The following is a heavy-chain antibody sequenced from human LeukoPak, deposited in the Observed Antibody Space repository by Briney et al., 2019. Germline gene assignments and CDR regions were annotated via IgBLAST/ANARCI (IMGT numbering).Heavy chain of an antibody. J-gene: IGHJ6*03. D-gene: IGHD2-21*01. CDR3: AKVYSLPPPYYYYTDV. CDR1: GFIFSSYW. Sequence: GGSLRLSCAGSGFIFSSYWMSWVRQAPGKGLEWVANIKQDGSEKYFVGSVKGRFTISRDNAKNSVYLQMNSLRAEDTAVYYCAKVYSLPPPYYYYTDVWGKGTTVTVSS. V-gene: IGHV3-7*01. CDR2: IKQDGSEK.